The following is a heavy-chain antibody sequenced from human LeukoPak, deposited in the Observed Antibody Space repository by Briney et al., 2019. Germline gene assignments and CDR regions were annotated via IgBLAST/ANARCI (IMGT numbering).Heavy chain of an antibody. CDR3: ANLDSSGYSVFDY. CDR1: GYTFTTYY. Sequence: PKASVKVSCKASGYTFTTYYVHWVRQAPGQGLEWMGIINPSGGSTTYAQKFRGRLTMTRDMSTSTVYMELSSLRSEDTAVYYCANLDSSGYSVFDYWGQGTLVTVSS. D-gene: IGHD3-22*01. CDR2: INPSGGST. J-gene: IGHJ4*02. V-gene: IGHV1-46*01.